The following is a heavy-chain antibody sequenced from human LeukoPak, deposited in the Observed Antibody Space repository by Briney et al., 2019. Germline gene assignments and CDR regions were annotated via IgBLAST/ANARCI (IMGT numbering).Heavy chain of an antibody. CDR3: ARVGDYYDSSGYFD. V-gene: IGHV4-59*01. J-gene: IGHJ4*02. D-gene: IGHD3-22*01. CDR1: GGSISSYY. Sequence: SETLSLTCTVSGGSISSYYWSWIRQPPGKGLEWIGYVYYSGSTNYNPPLKSRVTISVDTSKNQFSLKLSSVTAADTAVYYCARVGDYYDSSGYFDWGQGTLVTVSS. CDR2: VYYSGST.